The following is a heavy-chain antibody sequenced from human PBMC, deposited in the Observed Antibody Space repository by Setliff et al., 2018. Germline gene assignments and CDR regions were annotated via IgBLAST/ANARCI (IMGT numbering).Heavy chain of an antibody. CDR2: INPSSGAT. V-gene: IGHV1-2*06. CDR3: ARDGGGDPDAFDI. J-gene: IGHJ3*02. CDR1: GYTFTGYY. D-gene: IGHD3-16*01. Sequence: ASVKVSCKASGYTFTGYYMYWVRQAPGQGLEWMGRINPSSGATIYAQKFQGRVTMTSDTSISTAYMELGRLRSDDTAVYFCARDGGGDPDAFDIWGQGTMVTVS.